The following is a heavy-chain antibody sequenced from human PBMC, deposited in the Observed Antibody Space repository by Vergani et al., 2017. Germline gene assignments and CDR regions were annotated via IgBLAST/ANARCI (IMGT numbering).Heavy chain of an antibody. CDR3: ARGALIPSGKAFDI. CDR2: ISAYNGNT. V-gene: IGHV1-18*04. Sequence: QVQLVQSGAEVKKPGASVKVSCKASGYTFTSYGISWVRQAPGQGLEWMGWISAYNGNTNYAQKFQGRVTITADKSTSTAYMELSSLRSEDTAVYYCARGALIPSGKAFDIWGQGTMVTVSS. D-gene: IGHD4-23*01. J-gene: IGHJ3*02. CDR1: GYTFTSYG.